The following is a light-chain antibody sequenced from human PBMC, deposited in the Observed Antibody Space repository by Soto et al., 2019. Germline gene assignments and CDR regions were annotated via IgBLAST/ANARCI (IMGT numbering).Light chain of an antibody. CDR1: SSDVGSYNL. J-gene: IGLJ2*01. CDR3: CSYAGSSTFL. V-gene: IGLV2-23*03. Sequence: QSVLIQPASVSGSPGQSITISCTGTSSDVGSYNLVSWYQQHPGKAPKLMIYEGSKRPSGVSNRFSGSKSGNTASLTISGLQAEDEADYYCCSYAGSSTFLFGGGTKLTVL. CDR2: EGS.